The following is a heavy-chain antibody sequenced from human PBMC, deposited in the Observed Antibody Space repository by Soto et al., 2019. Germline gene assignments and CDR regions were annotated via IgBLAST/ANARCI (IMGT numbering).Heavy chain of an antibody. V-gene: IGHV1-18*01. CDR3: ARGFRVAATRWWFDP. J-gene: IGHJ5*02. CDR1: GYTFNSYE. D-gene: IGHD2-15*01. CDR2: ISTYNGNT. Sequence: ASVKVSCNASGYTFNSYEISWVRQAPGQGLEWMGWISTYNGNTNYAQKLQGRVTMTTDTSTSTAYMELRSLRSDDTAVYYCARGFRVAATRWWFDPWGQGTLVTVSS.